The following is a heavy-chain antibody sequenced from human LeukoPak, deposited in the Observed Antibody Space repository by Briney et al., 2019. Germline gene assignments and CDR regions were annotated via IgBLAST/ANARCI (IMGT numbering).Heavy chain of an antibody. CDR2: INPNSGGT. V-gene: IGHV1-2*06. CDR3: ARDRECQLLSRLNWFDP. D-gene: IGHD2-2*01. CDR1: GYTFTGYY. J-gene: IGHJ5*02. Sequence: ASVKVSCKASGYTFTGYYMHWVRQAPGQGLEWMGRINPNSGGTNYAQKFQGRVTMTRDTSISTAYMELSRLRSDDTAVYYCARDRECQLLSRLNWFDPWGQGTLVTVSS.